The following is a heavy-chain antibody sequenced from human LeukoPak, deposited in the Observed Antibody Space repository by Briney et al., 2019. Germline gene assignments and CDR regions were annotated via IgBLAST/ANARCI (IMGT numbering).Heavy chain of an antibody. D-gene: IGHD2-2*01. Sequence: PGGPLRLSCEASGFSFSAYSMSWVRQAPGKGLEWISYIRSSSTTIYYADSVKGRFTISRDNAENSVYLQMNSLRVEDTAVYFCARDSRSHCGTDACYGPYFDYWGQGILVAVSS. V-gene: IGHV3-48*01. CDR2: IRSSSTTI. CDR3: ARDSRSHCGTDACYGPYFDY. J-gene: IGHJ4*02. CDR1: GFSFSAYS.